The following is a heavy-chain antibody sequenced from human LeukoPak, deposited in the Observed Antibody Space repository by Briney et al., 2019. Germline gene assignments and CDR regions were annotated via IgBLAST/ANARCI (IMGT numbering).Heavy chain of an antibody. CDR1: GGPISSYY. CDR3: ARGGVPWGGSGSPHWFDP. CDR2: IYYSGST. Sequence: SETLSLTCTVSGGPISSYYWSWIRQPPGKGLEWIGYIYYSGSTNYNPSLKSRVTISVDTSKNQFSLKLSSVTAADTAVYYCARGGVPWGGSGSPHWFDPWGQGTLVTVSS. V-gene: IGHV4-59*01. D-gene: IGHD3-10*01. J-gene: IGHJ5*02.